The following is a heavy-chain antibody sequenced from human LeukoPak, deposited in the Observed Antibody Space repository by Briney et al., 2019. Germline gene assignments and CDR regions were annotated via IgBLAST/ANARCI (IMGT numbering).Heavy chain of an antibody. Sequence: TSETLSLTCEVYGESLSGYYWSWIRQSPGKGLEWIGETTRSGTIVYNPSLKSRSTISVEMSKNQVSLNLSSVTAADTAVYYCARGHTWLGLVLRVAFDLWGQGTMVTVSS. CDR1: GESLSGYY. J-gene: IGHJ3*01. V-gene: IGHV4-34*01. CDR3: ARGHTWLGLVLRVAFDL. CDR2: TTRSGTI. D-gene: IGHD2/OR15-2a*01.